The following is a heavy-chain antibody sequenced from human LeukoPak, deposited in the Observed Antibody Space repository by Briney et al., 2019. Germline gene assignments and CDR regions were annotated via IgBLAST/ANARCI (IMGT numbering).Heavy chain of an antibody. Sequence: SEXXSLTCTVSGGSISNYYWSWIRQPPGKGLEWIGYINYSGRTNYNPSLKSRVTMSLDTSKDQFSLKLNSLTAADTAVYYCAGRQHIVVLTATRGDFDIWGQGTMVTVSS. D-gene: IGHD2-21*02. CDR3: AGRQHIVVLTATRGDFDI. V-gene: IGHV4-59*01. CDR1: GGSISNYY. J-gene: IGHJ3*02. CDR2: INYSGRT.